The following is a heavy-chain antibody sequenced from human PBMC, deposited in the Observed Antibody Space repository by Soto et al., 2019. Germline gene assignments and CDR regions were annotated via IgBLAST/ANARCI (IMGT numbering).Heavy chain of an antibody. Sequence: LKISCAGSGFTFGDSYMSWIRQAPGKGLEWLSYISPGSRYPAYADSVKGRFTISRDNAKRSLYLQMMSLTAEDTAIYYCVRGGGGGLFDPWGQGTMVTVSS. CDR2: ISPGSRYP. J-gene: IGHJ5*02. V-gene: IGHV3-11*06. CDR3: VRGGGGGLFDP. CDR1: GFTFGDSY. D-gene: IGHD2-15*01.